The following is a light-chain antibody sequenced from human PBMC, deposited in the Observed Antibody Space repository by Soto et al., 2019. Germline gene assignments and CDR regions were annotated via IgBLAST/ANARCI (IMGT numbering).Light chain of an antibody. CDR3: LQRSNWSPLT. V-gene: IGKV3-11*01. CDR1: QNVGTY. CDR2: SAS. Sequence: EIVLTQSPATLSLSPGERATLSCRASQNVGTYLAWYQQKPCQAPRLLIYSASIRATGIPARFSGSGSETDFTLTISSLEPEDSAVYYCLQRSNWSPLTFGGGTKVEIK. J-gene: IGKJ4*01.